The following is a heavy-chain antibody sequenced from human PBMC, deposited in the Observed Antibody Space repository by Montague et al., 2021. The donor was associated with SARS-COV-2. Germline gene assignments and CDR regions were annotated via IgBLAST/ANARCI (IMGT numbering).Heavy chain of an antibody. V-gene: IGHV2-5*02. CDR3: AHTNATGAWPIDY. CDR2: IYWDDDK. CDR1: GFSPSSTGVG. Sequence: PALVKPTQTLTLTCAFSGFSPSSTGVGVGWLRQPPGKSLEWLTLIYWDDDKRYNPSLSSGLAITKDTSKNQAVLTLTNLNAADTATYYCAHTNATGAWPIDYWGQGTLVTVSS. D-gene: IGHD1-14*01. J-gene: IGHJ4*02.